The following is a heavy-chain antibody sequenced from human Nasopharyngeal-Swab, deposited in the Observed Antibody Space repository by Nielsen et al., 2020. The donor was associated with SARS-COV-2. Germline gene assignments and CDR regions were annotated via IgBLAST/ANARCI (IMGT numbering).Heavy chain of an antibody. CDR2: IKSKTDGGTT. V-gene: IGHV3-15*01. D-gene: IGHD3-22*01. Sequence: GGSLRRSGAASGFTFSNAWMSWVRQAPGKGLEWVGRIKSKTDGGTTDYAAPVKGRFTISRDDSKNTLYLQMNSLNTEDTAVYYCTTFYDSSGYYLGAFDIWGQGTMVTVSS. CDR3: TTFYDSSGYYLGAFDI. CDR1: GFTFSNAW. J-gene: IGHJ3*02.